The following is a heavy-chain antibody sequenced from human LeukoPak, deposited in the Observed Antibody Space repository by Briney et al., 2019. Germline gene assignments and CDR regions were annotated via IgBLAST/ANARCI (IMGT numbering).Heavy chain of an antibody. CDR1: GGSFSGYY. CDR2: IYYSGST. Sequence: PSETLSLTCAVYGGSFSGYYWSWIRQPPGKGLEWIGSIYYSGSTYYNPSLKSRVTISVDTSKNQFSLKLSSVTAADTAVYYCAGIGLGYCTNGVCFEYHGWFDPWGQGTLVTVSS. V-gene: IGHV4-34*01. CDR3: AGIGLGYCTNGVCFEYHGWFDP. D-gene: IGHD2-8*01. J-gene: IGHJ5*02.